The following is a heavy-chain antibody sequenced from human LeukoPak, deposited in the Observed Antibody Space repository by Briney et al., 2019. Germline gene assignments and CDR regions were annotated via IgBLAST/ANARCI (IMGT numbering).Heavy chain of an antibody. CDR3: ARVRPTIFGVIIEPYFDY. D-gene: IGHD3-3*01. Sequence: GGSLRLSCAASGFTFSSYEMIWVRQAPGKGLEWVSYITSSGTSIYYADSVKGRFTLSRDNTKNSLYLQMNSLRAEDTAVYYCARVRPTIFGVIIEPYFDYWGQGTLVTVSS. CDR2: ITSSGTSI. CDR1: GFTFSSYE. V-gene: IGHV3-48*03. J-gene: IGHJ4*02.